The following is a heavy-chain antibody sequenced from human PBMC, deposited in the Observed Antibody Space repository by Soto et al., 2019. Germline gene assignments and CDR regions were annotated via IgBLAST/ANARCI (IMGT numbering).Heavy chain of an antibody. V-gene: IGHV4-4*09. CDR1: GGSMNGYY. D-gene: IGHD6-13*01. J-gene: IGHJ4*02. Sequence: PSETLSLTCSVSGGSMNGYYWSWIRQTPGQGLEWLGFIYFSGSTRYNPSLMSRLTISLDKSKRQFSMSLSSVTAADTAVYYCARSVATPGTNIDFWGQGXLVTVSS. CDR3: ARSVATPGTNIDF. CDR2: IYFSGST.